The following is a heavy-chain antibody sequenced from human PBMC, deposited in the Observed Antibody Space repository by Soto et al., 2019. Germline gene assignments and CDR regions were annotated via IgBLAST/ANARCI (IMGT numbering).Heavy chain of an antibody. CDR3: ARDRSRGYSYGGTEAFDI. J-gene: IGHJ3*02. V-gene: IGHV1-69*13. CDR1: GGTFSSYA. Sequence: GASVKVTCKASGGTFSSYAIRWVRQAPGQGLEWMGGIIPIFGTANYAQKFQGRVTITADESTSTAYMELSSLRSEDTAVYYCARDRSRGYSYGGTEAFDIWGQGTMVTVSS. CDR2: IIPIFGTA. D-gene: IGHD5-18*01.